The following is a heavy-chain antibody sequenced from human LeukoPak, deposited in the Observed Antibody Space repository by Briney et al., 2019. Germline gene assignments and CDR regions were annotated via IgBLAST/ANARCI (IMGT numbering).Heavy chain of an antibody. Sequence: SETLSLTCTVSGGSISSYYWSWIRQPPGKGLEWIGYIYTSGCTNYNPSLKSRVTISVDTSKNQFSLKLSSVTAADTAVYYCARHAAWTTVVSPAFDYWGQGTLVTVSS. D-gene: IGHD4-23*01. V-gene: IGHV4-4*09. CDR3: ARHAAWTTVVSPAFDY. CDR1: GGSISSYY. J-gene: IGHJ4*02. CDR2: IYTSGCT.